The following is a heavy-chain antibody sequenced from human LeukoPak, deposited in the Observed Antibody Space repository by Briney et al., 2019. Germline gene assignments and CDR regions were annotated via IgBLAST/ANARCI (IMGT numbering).Heavy chain of an antibody. CDR3: ARDLGPSYSEYDWRGIFDY. J-gene: IGHJ4*02. CDR1: GFTFSSYS. D-gene: IGHD5-12*01. Sequence: GGSLRLSCAASGFTFSSYSMNWVRQAPGKGLEWVSSISSSSSYIYYADSVKGRFTISRDNAKNSLYLQMSSLRAEDTAVYYCARDLGPSYSEYDWRGIFDYWGQGTLVTFSS. V-gene: IGHV3-21*01. CDR2: ISSSSSYI.